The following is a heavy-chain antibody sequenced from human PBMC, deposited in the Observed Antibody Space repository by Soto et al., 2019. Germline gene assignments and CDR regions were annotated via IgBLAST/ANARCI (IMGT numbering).Heavy chain of an antibody. CDR2: IKQDGSEK. CDR1: GFTFSSYW. Sequence: GSLSLSCAASGFTFSSYWMSWVRQAPGKGLEWVANIKQDGSEKYYVDSVKGRFTISRDNAKNSLYLQMNSLRAEDTAVYYCARDALYCSSTSCCSCMDVWGQGTTVTVSS. J-gene: IGHJ6*02. D-gene: IGHD2-2*01. CDR3: ARDALYCSSTSCCSCMDV. V-gene: IGHV3-7*01.